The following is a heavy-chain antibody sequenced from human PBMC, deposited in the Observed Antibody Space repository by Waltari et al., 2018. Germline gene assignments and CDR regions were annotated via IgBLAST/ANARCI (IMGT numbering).Heavy chain of an antibody. CDR2: ISGRGGAT. D-gene: IGHD6-13*01. J-gene: IGHJ5*01. V-gene: IGHV3-23*04. CDR1: GVTFINYA. CDR3: AKEGFSSSWYTWFDS. Sequence: EVQLVESGGGLEQVGGSLKLSCVASGVTFINYAISWVRQAPGNGLQWVSAISGRGGATYYADSVKGRFTISRDNSKNTLYLQINSLRAEDAAVYFCAKEGFSSSWYTWFDSWGQGTLVTVSS.